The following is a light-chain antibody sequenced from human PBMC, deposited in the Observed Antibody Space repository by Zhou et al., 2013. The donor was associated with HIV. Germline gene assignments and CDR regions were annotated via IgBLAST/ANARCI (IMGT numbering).Light chain of an antibody. CDR3: QQYGSSPRT. V-gene: IGKV3-15*01. CDR1: QSVDTY. J-gene: IGKJ1*01. Sequence: EVLMTQSPVTLSVSPGGRATLSCRASQSVDTYLAWYQQRPGQPPRLLIYDASTRATGVPVRFSGSGSGTEFTLTIAGLQSEDVAVYYCQQYGSSPRTFGQGTKVEIK. CDR2: DAS.